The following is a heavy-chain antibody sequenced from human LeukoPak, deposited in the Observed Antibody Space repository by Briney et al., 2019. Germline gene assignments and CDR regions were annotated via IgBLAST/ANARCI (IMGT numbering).Heavy chain of an antibody. Sequence: GGSLRLSCAASGFTFSSYAMSWVRQAPGKGLEWVSAISGSGGSTYYADSVKGRLTISRDNSKNTLYLQMNSLRAEDTAVYYCAKVSVLLWFGELVPSYFDYWGQGTLVTVSS. D-gene: IGHD3-10*01. CDR1: GFTFSSYA. CDR2: ISGSGGST. J-gene: IGHJ4*02. V-gene: IGHV3-23*01. CDR3: AKVSVLLWFGELVPSYFDY.